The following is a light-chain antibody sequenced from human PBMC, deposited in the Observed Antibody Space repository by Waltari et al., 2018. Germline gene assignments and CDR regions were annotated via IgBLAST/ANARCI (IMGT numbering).Light chain of an antibody. J-gene: IGKJ3*01. Sequence: DIQMTQSPSSLSASVGHRVTITCRASQGISNSLAWYQQKPGKVPKLLIYAASTLRSGVPSRFSGSGSGTDFTLTISSLQPEDVATYYCQKYDSAPPFTFGPGTKVDLK. CDR1: QGISNS. CDR2: AAS. CDR3: QKYDSAPPFT. V-gene: IGKV1-27*01.